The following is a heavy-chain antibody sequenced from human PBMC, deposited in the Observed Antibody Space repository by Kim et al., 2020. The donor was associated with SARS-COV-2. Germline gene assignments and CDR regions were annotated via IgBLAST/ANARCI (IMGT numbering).Heavy chain of an antibody. CDR1: GGSISSYY. D-gene: IGHD4-17*01. Sequence: SETLSLTCTVSGGSISSYYWSWIRQPPGKGLEWIGYIYYSGSTNYNPSLKSRVTISVDTSKNQFSLKLSSVTAADTAVYYCASSAHYGDYNFDYWGQGTLVTVSS. CDR3: ASSAHYGDYNFDY. CDR2: IYYSGST. J-gene: IGHJ4*02. V-gene: IGHV4-59*01.